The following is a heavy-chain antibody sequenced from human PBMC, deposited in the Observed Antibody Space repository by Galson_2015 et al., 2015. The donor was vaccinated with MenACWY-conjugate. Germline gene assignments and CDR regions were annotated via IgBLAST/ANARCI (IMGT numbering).Heavy chain of an antibody. CDR3: AGSSGNYLFPFDI. Sequence: LSLTCTVSGGSISSYYWSWIRQPPGKGLEWIGYIYYSGSTTHNPSLKSRVTMSVDTSKNQFSLKLSYVTAADTAVYYCAGSSGNYLFPFDIWGQGTMVTVSS. CDR1: GGSISSYY. J-gene: IGHJ3*02. D-gene: IGHD1-26*01. V-gene: IGHV4-59*01. CDR2: IYYSGST.